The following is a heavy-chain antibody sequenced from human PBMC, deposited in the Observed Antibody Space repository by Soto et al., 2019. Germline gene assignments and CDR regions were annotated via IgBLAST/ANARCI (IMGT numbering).Heavy chain of an antibody. D-gene: IGHD3-22*01. V-gene: IGHV4-31*03. CDR3: ARTSYDSCGTASDP. CDR1: GGSISSGGYY. Sequence: SETLSLTCTVSGGSISSGGYYWSWIRQHPGKGLEWIGYIYYSGSTYYNPSLKSRVTISVDTSKNQFSLKLSSVTAADTAVYYCARTSYDSCGTASDPWGQGTLVTVSS. CDR2: IYYSGST. J-gene: IGHJ5*02.